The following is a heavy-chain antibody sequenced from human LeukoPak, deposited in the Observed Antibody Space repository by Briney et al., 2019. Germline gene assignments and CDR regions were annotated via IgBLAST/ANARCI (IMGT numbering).Heavy chain of an antibody. CDR2: INPNSGGT. J-gene: IGHJ4*02. V-gene: IGHV1-2*02. D-gene: IGHD6-19*01. CDR3: ARNIGGAWLAHDY. CDR1: GYTFTGYY. Sequence: RASVKVSCKASGYTFTGYYMHWVRQAPGQELEWMGWINPNSGGTNYAQKFQGRVTMTRDTSISTAYMELSRLRSDDTAVYYCARNIGGAWLAHDYWGQGTLVTVSS.